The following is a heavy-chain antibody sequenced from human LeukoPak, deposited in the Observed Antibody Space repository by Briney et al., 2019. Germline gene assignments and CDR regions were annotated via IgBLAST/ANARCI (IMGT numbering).Heavy chain of an antibody. CDR1: GFSFTTYW. J-gene: IGHJ6*03. Sequence: PGGSLRLSCAASGFSFTTYWMSWVRQAQGKGLEWVANINQDGTEKYYVDSVKGRFTISRDNAKNSLYLQMNSLRAEDTAVYYCARDGAGGSGYGYLYYYYYMDVWGKGTTVTVSS. D-gene: IGHD5-12*01. CDR2: INQDGTEK. V-gene: IGHV3-7*01. CDR3: ARDGAGGSGYGYLYYYYYMDV.